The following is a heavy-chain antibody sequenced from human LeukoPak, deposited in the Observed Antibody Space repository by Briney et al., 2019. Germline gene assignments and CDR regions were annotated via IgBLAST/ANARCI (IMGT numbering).Heavy chain of an antibody. D-gene: IGHD2-2*01. Sequence: GASVKVSCKASEYTFTNYYIHWVRQAPGQGLEWMGIINPTSGSASYAQKFQGRVTMTRDMSTSTVYMELSSLRSEDTAVYYCARVLRDQYYYYMDVWGKGTTVTVSS. CDR1: EYTFTNYY. J-gene: IGHJ6*03. CDR3: ARVLRDQYYYYMDV. CDR2: INPTSGSA. V-gene: IGHV1-46*01.